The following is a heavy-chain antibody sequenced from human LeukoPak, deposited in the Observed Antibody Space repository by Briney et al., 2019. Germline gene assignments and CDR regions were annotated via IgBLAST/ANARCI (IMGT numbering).Heavy chain of an antibody. CDR1: GFTFSNYA. D-gene: IGHD5-12*01. V-gene: IGHV3-23*01. CDR2: VSASGGGT. Sequence: GGSLRLSCAASGFTFSNYAMSWVRQAPGKGLEWVSAVSASGGGTYYADSVKGRLTISRDNSKNTLYLQINRLRAEDAAVYHCAKDNPPPYPSGYHFDYWGQGTLVTVSS. J-gene: IGHJ4*02. CDR3: AKDNPPPYPSGYHFDY.